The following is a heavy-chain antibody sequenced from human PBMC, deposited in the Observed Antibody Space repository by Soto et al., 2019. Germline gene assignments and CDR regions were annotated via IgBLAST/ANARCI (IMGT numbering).Heavy chain of an antibody. D-gene: IGHD6-6*01. CDR1: GFTFSSYW. J-gene: IGHJ5*02. CDR2: IKQDGSEK. Sequence: GGSLRLSCAASGFTFSSYWMSWVRQAPGKGLEWVANIKQDGSEKYYVDSVKGRFTISRDNAKNSLYLQMNSLRAEDTAVYYCASGGISSSFKTWGQGTLVTVSS. CDR3: ASGGISSSFKT. V-gene: IGHV3-7*01.